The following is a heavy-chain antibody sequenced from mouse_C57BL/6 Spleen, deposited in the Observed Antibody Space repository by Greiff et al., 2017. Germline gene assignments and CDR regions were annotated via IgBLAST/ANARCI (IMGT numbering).Heavy chain of an antibody. CDR2: IHPSDSDT. J-gene: IGHJ4*01. V-gene: IGHV1-74*01. Sequence: QVQLQQPGAELVKPGASVKVSCKASGYTFTSYWMHWVKQRPGQGLEWIGSIHPSDSDTNYNQKFKGKATLTVDKSSSTAYMQLSSLTSEDSAVYYCAGSSPLYYYAMDYWGQGTSVTVSS. D-gene: IGHD1-1*01. CDR1: GYTFTSYW. CDR3: AGSSPLYYYAMDY.